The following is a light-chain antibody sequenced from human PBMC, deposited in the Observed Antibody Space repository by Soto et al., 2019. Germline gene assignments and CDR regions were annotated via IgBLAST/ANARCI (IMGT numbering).Light chain of an antibody. CDR3: QQFNTSPWT. Sequence: DIQMTQSPSTLSASEGGGGTISCRASQSVSIWLAWYQQKPGRAPKLLIYKSSILESGVPSRFSGSGSGTEFTLTISSLQPHDFATYYCQQFNTSPWTFGQGTKVDIK. CDR2: KSS. V-gene: IGKV1-5*03. J-gene: IGKJ1*01. CDR1: QSVSIW.